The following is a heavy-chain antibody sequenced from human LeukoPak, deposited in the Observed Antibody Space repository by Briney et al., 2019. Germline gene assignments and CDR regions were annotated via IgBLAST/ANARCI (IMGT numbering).Heavy chain of an antibody. CDR1: GFTVSSNY. D-gene: IGHD3-22*01. V-gene: IGHV3-53*05. CDR2: IYSGGST. J-gene: IGHJ4*02. CDR3: AKRGSGSYEFDY. Sequence: GGSLRLSCAASGFTVSSNYMSWVRQAPGKGLEWVSVIYSGGSTYYADSVKGRFTISRDNSKNTLYLQMNSLRVEDTAVYYCAKRGSGSYEFDYWGQGTLVTVSS.